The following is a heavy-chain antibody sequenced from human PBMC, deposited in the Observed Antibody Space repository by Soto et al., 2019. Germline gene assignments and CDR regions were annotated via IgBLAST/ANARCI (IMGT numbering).Heavy chain of an antibody. Sequence: SETLSLTCTVSGGSISSYYWSLIRQPPGKGLEWIGYIYYSGSTNYNPSLKSRVTISVDTSKNQFSLKLSSVTAADTAVYYCARSMRNKYYYGSGSSSNYYYYYMDVWGKGTTVTVSS. V-gene: IGHV4-59*01. J-gene: IGHJ6*03. CDR3: ARSMRNKYYYGSGSSSNYYYYYMDV. CDR2: IYYSGST. D-gene: IGHD3-10*01. CDR1: GGSISSYY.